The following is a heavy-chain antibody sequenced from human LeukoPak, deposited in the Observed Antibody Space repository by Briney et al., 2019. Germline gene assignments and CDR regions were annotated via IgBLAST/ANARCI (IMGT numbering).Heavy chain of an antibody. D-gene: IGHD1/OR15-1a*01. CDR2: INHSGST. CDR3: ARGRTRLRNYMDV. Sequence: SGTLSLTCAVYGGSFSGYYWSWIRQPPGKGLEWIGEINHSGSTNYNPSLKSRVTISVDTSKNLFSLKLSSVTAADTAVYYCARGRTRLRNYMDVWGKGTTVTVSS. CDR1: GGSFSGYY. J-gene: IGHJ6*03. V-gene: IGHV4-34*01.